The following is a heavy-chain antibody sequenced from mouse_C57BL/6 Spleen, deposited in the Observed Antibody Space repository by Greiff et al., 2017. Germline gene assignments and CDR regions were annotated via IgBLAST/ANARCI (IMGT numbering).Heavy chain of an antibody. V-gene: IGHV8-12*01. CDR3: ARSPSNYYGSSDNFDY. D-gene: IGHD1-1*01. CDR1: GFSLSTSGMG. J-gene: IGHJ2*01. CDR2: IYWDDDK. Sequence: QVQLKESGPGILQSSQTLSLTCSFSGFSLSTSGMGVSWIRQPSGKGLEWLAHIYWDDDKRYNPSLKSRPTISQDTSRNKVFLKITSVDTADTATYYCARSPSNYYGSSDNFDYWGQGTTLTVSS.